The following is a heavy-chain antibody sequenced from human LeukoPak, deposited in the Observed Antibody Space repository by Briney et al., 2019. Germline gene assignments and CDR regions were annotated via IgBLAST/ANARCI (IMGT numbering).Heavy chain of an antibody. CDR3: AKVVTMVRGVGRYYYGMDV. Sequence: GGSLRLSCAASGFTFSSYSMNWVRQAPGKGLEWVAVISYDGSNKYYADSVKGRFTISRDNSKNTLYLQMNSLRAEDTAVYYCAKVVTMVRGVGRYYYGMDVWGQGTTVTVSS. D-gene: IGHD3-10*01. J-gene: IGHJ6*02. CDR1: GFTFSSYS. CDR2: ISYDGSNK. V-gene: IGHV3-30*18.